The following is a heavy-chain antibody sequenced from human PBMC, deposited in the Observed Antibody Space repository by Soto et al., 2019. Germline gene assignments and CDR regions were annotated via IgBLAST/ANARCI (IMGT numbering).Heavy chain of an antibody. V-gene: IGHV4-34*01. D-gene: IGHD6-13*01. J-gene: IGHJ5*02. Sequence: SETLSLTCAVYGGSFSGYYWSWIRQPPGKGLEWIGEINHSGSTNYNPSLKSRVTISVDTSKNQFSLKLSSVTAADTAVYYCARKSIAAAGWPGGNNWFDPWGQGTLVTVSS. CDR1: GGSFSGYY. CDR3: ARKSIAAAGWPGGNNWFDP. CDR2: INHSGST.